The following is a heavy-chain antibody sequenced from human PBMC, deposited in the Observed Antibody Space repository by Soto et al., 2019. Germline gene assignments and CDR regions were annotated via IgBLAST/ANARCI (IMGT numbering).Heavy chain of an antibody. CDR2: ISSSSSAI. Sequence: GGSLRLSCAASGFTFSSYSMNWVRQAPGKGLEWVSYISSSSSAIYYADSVKGRFTISRDNAKNSLYPQMNSLRDEDTAVYYCARDPPSFPDYYDSSGYIDYWGQGTLVTVSS. D-gene: IGHD3-22*01. J-gene: IGHJ4*02. CDR3: ARDPPSFPDYYDSSGYIDY. CDR1: GFTFSSYS. V-gene: IGHV3-48*02.